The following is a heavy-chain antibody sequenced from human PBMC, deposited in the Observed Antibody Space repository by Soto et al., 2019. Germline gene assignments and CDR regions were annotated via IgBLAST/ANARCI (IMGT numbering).Heavy chain of an antibody. J-gene: IGHJ6*02. V-gene: IGHV4-34*01. Sequence: PSETLSLTCAVYGGSFRGYYWRWSRQPPGKGLEWIGEINHSGSTNYNPSLKSRVTISVDKSKNQFSLKLSSVTAADTAVYYCARGPTVVVVAAIPGMDVWGQGTTV. CDR2: INHSGST. D-gene: IGHD2-15*01. CDR3: ARGPTVVVVAAIPGMDV. CDR1: GGSFRGYY.